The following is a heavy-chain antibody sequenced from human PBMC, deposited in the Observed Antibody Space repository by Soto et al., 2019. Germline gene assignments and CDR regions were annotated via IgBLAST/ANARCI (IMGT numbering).Heavy chain of an antibody. D-gene: IGHD1-26*01. CDR3: ARDHPGSYYYYYGMDV. Sequence: PGGSLRLSCAASGFTVSSNYMSWVRQAPGKGLEWVSGINWNGGSTGYADSVKGRFTISRDNAKNSLYLQMNSLRAEDTALYYCARDHPGSYYYYYGMDVWGQGTTVTVSS. V-gene: IGHV3-20*04. J-gene: IGHJ6*02. CDR2: INWNGGST. CDR1: GFTVSSNY.